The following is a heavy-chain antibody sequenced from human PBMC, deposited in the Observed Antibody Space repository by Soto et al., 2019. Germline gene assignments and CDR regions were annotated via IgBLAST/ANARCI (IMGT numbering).Heavy chain of an antibody. Sequence: ASVKVSCKASGYTFTSYGINWVRQAPGQGLEWLGWISAYDGYTNYAQILQGRVSMTTDTSTDTAYMELSSLRSEDTAVYYCARASGSYGYWGQGTLVTVSS. CDR2: ISAYDGYT. D-gene: IGHD1-26*01. V-gene: IGHV1-18*01. CDR1: GYTFTSYG. CDR3: ARASGSYGY. J-gene: IGHJ4*02.